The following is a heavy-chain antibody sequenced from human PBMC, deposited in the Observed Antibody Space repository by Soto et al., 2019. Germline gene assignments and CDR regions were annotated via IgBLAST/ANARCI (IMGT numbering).Heavy chain of an antibody. CDR2: ISHDGTNK. CDR1: GFSFSSYG. V-gene: IGHV3-30*03. Sequence: GGSLRLSCAASGFSFSSYGLHWVRQAPGKGLEWVAVISHDGTNKYYGDSVKGRFTISRDNSKNTLYLQMNSLRAEDTAVYYCARDRISSSGDYWGQGTLVTVSS. J-gene: IGHJ4*02. CDR3: ARDRISSSGDY. D-gene: IGHD6-13*01.